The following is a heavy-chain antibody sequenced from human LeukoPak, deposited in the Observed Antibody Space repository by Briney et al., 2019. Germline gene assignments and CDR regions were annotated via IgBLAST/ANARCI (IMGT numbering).Heavy chain of an antibody. CDR2: VGWDGTSV. V-gene: IGHV3-9*01. Sequence: GMSLSLSCAASGFIFNAFAIHWVREAPGKGLEGVSGVGWDGTSVAYADSVKGRFTISRDNAQNSVYLQMNSLRIEDTALYYCAKGLYGLGILTYDGFDIWGQGTMVTVSS. J-gene: IGHJ3*02. CDR3: AKGLYGLGILTYDGFDI. D-gene: IGHD3-10*01. CDR1: GFIFNAFA.